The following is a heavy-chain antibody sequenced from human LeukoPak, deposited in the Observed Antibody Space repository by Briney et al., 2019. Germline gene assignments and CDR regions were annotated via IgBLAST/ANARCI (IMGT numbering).Heavy chain of an antibody. D-gene: IGHD5-18*01. Sequence: GESLRISCKGSGYSFTSYWIGWVRQMPGKGLEWMGIIYPGDSDTTYSPSFQGQVTVSADKSISTAYLQWSSLKASDTAMYYCASSSDTAMDTTDAFDIWGQGTMVTVSS. CDR3: ASSSDTAMDTTDAFDI. V-gene: IGHV5-51*01. CDR1: GYSFTSYW. J-gene: IGHJ3*02. CDR2: IYPGDSDT.